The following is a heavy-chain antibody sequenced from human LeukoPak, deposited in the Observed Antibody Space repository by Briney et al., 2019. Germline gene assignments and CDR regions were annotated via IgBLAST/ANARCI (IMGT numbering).Heavy chain of an antibody. CDR3: ARVPYCSGGSCLLRGYYFDF. J-gene: IGHJ4*02. CDR1: GGTFSSYA. CDR2: IIPIFGTA. Sequence: SVKVSCKASGGTFSSYAISWVRQAPGQGLEWMGGIIPIFGTANYAQKFQGRVTITADESTSTAYMELSSLSSEDTAVYYCARVPYCSGGSCLLRGYYFDFWGQGTLVTVSS. V-gene: IGHV1-69*01. D-gene: IGHD2-15*01.